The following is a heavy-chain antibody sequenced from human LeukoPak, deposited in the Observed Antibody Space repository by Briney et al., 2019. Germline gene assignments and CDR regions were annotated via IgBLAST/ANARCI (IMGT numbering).Heavy chain of an antibody. D-gene: IGHD6-13*01. Sequence: PSETLSLTCAVYGGSFSGYYWSWIRQPPGKGLEWIGEINHSGGTNYNPSLKSRVTISVDTSKNQFSLKLSSVTAADTAVYYCASSVPGIADYWGQGTLVTVSS. J-gene: IGHJ4*02. CDR2: INHSGGT. CDR1: GGSFSGYY. V-gene: IGHV4-34*01. CDR3: ASSVPGIADY.